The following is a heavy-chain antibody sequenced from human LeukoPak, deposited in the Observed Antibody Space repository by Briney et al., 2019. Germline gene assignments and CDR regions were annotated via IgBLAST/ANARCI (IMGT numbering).Heavy chain of an antibody. J-gene: IGHJ5*02. CDR2: ISGSGGST. CDR1: GFPFNRYA. D-gene: IGHD3-3*01. V-gene: IGHV3-23*01. Sequence: GGCLGLSCAASGFPFNRYAMSWVRQAPGKGLECVSAISGSGGSTYYADSVKGRFTISRDNSKNTLYLQMNSLRAEDTAVYYCAKDRAIFGVVIMDPWGQGTLVTVSS. CDR3: AKDRAIFGVVIMDP.